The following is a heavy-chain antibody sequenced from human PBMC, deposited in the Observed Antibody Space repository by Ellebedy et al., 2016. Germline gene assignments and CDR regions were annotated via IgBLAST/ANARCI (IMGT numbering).Heavy chain of an antibody. CDR2: TSGSTSAT. Sequence: GESLKISCVTSGFTFNTNSMDWVRQAPGKGLEWVSYTSGSTSATAYADSVKGRFTISRDNAQNSLYLQKNSLRVEDTAVYYCAKRGTTRNFDYWGQGNLVTVSS. CDR3: AKRGTTRNFDY. CDR1: GFTFNTNS. V-gene: IGHV3-48*01. D-gene: IGHD1-14*01. J-gene: IGHJ4*02.